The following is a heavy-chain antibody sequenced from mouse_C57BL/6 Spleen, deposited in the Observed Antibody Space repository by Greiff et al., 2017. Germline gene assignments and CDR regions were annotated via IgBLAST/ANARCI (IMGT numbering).Heavy chain of an antibody. CDR2: IYPGSGST. V-gene: IGHV1-55*01. CDR1: GYTFTSYW. D-gene: IGHD2-5*01. CDR3: AGIVTTSYAMDY. Sequence: QVQLKQPGAELVKPGASVKMSCKASGYTFTSYWITWVKQRPGQGLEWIGDIYPGSGSTNYNEKFKSKATLTVDTSSSTAYMQLSSLTSEDSAVYYCAGIVTTSYAMDYWGQGTSVTVSS. J-gene: IGHJ4*01.